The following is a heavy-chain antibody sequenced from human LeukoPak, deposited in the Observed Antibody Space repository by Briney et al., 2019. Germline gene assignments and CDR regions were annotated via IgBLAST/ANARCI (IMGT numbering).Heavy chain of an antibody. CDR2: INPNSGDT. Sequence: ASVKVSCKASGYSFTGYYMHWVRQAPGQGLEWMAWINPNSGDTNYALKFQGRVTMTRDTSISTAYMELSRLRSDDTAVYYCARAPTNYDILTGYYFPHYGMDVWGQGTTVTVSS. CDR1: GYSFTGYY. D-gene: IGHD3-9*01. CDR3: ARAPTNYDILTGYYFPHYGMDV. J-gene: IGHJ6*02. V-gene: IGHV1-2*02.